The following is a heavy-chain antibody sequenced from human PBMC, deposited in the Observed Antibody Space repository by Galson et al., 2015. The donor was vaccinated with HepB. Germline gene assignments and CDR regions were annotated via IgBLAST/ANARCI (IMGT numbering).Heavy chain of an antibody. D-gene: IGHD1-26*01. J-gene: IGHJ4*02. CDR1: GFTFSSYA. CDR3: VKGGPSGSYRY. V-gene: IGHV3-64D*06. Sequence: SLRLSCAASGFTFSSYAMHWVRQTPGKGLECVSAISSNGGSTYYADSVKGRFTISRDNSKNTLYLQMSSLRAEDTAVYYCVKGGPSGSYRYWGQGTLVTVSS. CDR2: ISSNGGST.